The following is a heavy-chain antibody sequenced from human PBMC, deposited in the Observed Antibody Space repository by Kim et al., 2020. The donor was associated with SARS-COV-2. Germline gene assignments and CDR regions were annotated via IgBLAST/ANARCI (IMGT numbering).Heavy chain of an antibody. CDR1: GFTFSSYA. D-gene: IGHD5-12*01. Sequence: GGSLRLSCAASGFTFSSYAMSWVRQAPGKGLEWVSAISGSGGSTYYADSVKGRFTISRDNSKNTLYLQMNSLRAEDTAVYYCAKERRGRRDGYHFRSDEFDYWGQGTLVTVSS. CDR2: ISGSGGST. CDR3: AKERRGRRDGYHFRSDEFDY. J-gene: IGHJ4*02. V-gene: IGHV3-23*01.